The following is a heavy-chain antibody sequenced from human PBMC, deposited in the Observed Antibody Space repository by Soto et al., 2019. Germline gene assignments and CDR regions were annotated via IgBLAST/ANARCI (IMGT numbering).Heavy chain of an antibody. V-gene: IGHV4-30-4*01. Sequence: SETLSLTCTVYGGSISSGDYYWSWIRKPPGKGLEWIGYIYYSGSTYYNPSLKSRVTISVDTSKNQFSLKLSSVTAADTAVYYCARDRGYSSSPGLDYWGQGTLVTVSS. D-gene: IGHD6-6*01. CDR3: ARDRGYSSSPGLDY. J-gene: IGHJ4*02. CDR1: GGSISSGDYY. CDR2: IYYSGST.